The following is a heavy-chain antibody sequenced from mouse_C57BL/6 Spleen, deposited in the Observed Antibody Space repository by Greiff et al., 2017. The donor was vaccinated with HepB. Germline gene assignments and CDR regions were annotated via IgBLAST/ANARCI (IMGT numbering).Heavy chain of an antibody. CDR2: IDPSDSYT. CDR3: ARREVVAIDAMDY. CDR1: GYTFTSYW. V-gene: IGHV1-69*01. D-gene: IGHD1-1*01. Sequence: QVQLKQPGAELVMPGASVKLSCKASGYTFTSYWMHWVKQRPGQGLEWIGEIDPSDSYTNYNQKFKGKSTLTVDKSSSTAYMQLSSLTSEDSAVYYCARREVVAIDAMDYWGQGTSVTVSS. J-gene: IGHJ4*01.